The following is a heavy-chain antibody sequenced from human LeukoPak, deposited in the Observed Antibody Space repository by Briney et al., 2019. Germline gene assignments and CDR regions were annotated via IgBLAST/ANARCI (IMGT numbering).Heavy chain of an antibody. CDR1: GFTFSSYA. CDR2: MYSTGTT. D-gene: IGHD2-2*01. CDR3: AREGYCSTTRCSYFDN. J-gene: IGHJ4*02. V-gene: IGHV3-53*01. Sequence: GGSLRLSCAASGFTFSSYAMSWVRQAPGKGPEWVSVMYSTGTTYYADSVKGRFTVSRDNSKNTLYLQMSSLRAEDTAVYYCAREGYCSTTRCSYFDNWGQGTLVTVSS.